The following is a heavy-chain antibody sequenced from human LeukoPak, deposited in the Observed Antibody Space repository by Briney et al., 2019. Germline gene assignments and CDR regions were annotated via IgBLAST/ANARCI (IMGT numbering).Heavy chain of an antibody. V-gene: IGHV4-61*02. CDR3: ARALTGAFRIGAFDI. Sequence: SETLSLTCTVSGDSISSDNFYWSWIRQPAGKGPEWIGRIYTTGSTQYSPSLKSRVTISLDTSKNQFSLKLTSVTAADTAVYCARALTGAFRIGAFDIWGQGTLVTVSS. CDR2: IYTTGST. D-gene: IGHD7-27*01. CDR1: GDSISSDNFY. J-gene: IGHJ3*02.